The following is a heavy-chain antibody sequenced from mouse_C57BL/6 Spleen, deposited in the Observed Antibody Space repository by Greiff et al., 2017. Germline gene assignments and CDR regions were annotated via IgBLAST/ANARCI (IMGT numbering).Heavy chain of an antibody. CDR1: GFNIKNTY. D-gene: IGHD2-4*01. Sequence: VQLKQSVAELVRPGASVKLSCTASGFNIKNTYMHWVKQRPEQGLEWIGRIDPANGNTKYAPKFQGKATITADTSSNTAYLQLSSLTSEDTAIYYCASPIYYDYDGDYAMDYWGQGTSVTVSS. CDR2: IDPANGNT. CDR3: ASPIYYDYDGDYAMDY. V-gene: IGHV14-3*01. J-gene: IGHJ4*01.